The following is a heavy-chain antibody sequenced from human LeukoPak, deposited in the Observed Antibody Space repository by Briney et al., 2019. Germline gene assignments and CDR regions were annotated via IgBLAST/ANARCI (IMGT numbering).Heavy chain of an antibody. V-gene: IGHV4-4*07. Sequence: PSETLSLTCTVSGGSISSYYWSWIRQPAGKGLEWIGRIYTSGSTNYNPSLKSRVTMSVDTSKNQFSLKLSSVTAADTAVYYCARSHSSSWYYYFDYWGQGTLVTVSS. CDR1: GGSISSYY. CDR2: IYTSGST. J-gene: IGHJ4*02. D-gene: IGHD6-13*01. CDR3: ARSHSSSWYYYFDY.